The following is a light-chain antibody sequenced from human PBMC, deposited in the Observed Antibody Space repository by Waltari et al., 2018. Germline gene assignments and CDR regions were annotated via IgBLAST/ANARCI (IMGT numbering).Light chain of an antibody. Sequence: DIQLTQSPSFLSASVGDRVTITCRASQGLSSYLAWYQQKPGEAPKLLISAASTLQSGVPSRFSGSGSGTEFTLTISSLQPEDFATYYCQQLNSFPYTFGQGTKLDIK. CDR1: QGLSSY. CDR2: AAS. J-gene: IGKJ2*01. CDR3: QQLNSFPYT. V-gene: IGKV1-9*01.